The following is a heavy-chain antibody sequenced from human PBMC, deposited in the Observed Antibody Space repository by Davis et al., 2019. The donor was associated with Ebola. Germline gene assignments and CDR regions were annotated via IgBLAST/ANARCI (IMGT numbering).Heavy chain of an antibody. CDR2: ISGRGNII. J-gene: IGHJ6*02. CDR1: GFTFSPSE. Sequence: PGGSLRLSCIGSGFTFSPSEINWVRQAPGKGLEWIAYISGRGNIIYYADSVKGRFSISRDNAKNSVYLQMSSLRAADTAVYYCVKLQGNPSYFYAMDAWGQGTTVTVSS. D-gene: IGHD1-14*01. V-gene: IGHV3-48*03. CDR3: VKLQGNPSYFYAMDA.